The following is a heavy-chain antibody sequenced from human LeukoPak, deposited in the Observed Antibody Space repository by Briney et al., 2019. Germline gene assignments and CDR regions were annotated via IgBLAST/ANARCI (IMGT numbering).Heavy chain of an antibody. J-gene: IGHJ4*02. CDR3: ARARGYSDS. Sequence: GGSLRLSCAASGFTFSDHYMDWVRQAPGKGLEWVGRTRNKANSYTTEYAASVKGRFTISRDDSKNSLYLQVNSLKTEDTAVYYCARARGYSDSWGQGTLVTVSS. D-gene: IGHD5-12*01. CDR1: GFTFSDHY. CDR2: TRNKANSYTT. V-gene: IGHV3-72*01.